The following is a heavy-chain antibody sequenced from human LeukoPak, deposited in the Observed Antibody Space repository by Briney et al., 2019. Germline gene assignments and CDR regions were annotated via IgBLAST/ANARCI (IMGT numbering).Heavy chain of an antibody. Sequence: SETLSLTCAVYGGPFSGYYWSWIRQPPGKGLEWIGEINHSGSTNYNPSLKSRVTISVDTSKNQFSLKLSSVTAADTAVYYCARARNSSGWYVGLINNRNDYWGQGTLVTVSS. CDR1: GGPFSGYY. D-gene: IGHD6-19*01. J-gene: IGHJ4*02. CDR3: ARARNSSGWYVGLINNRNDY. V-gene: IGHV4-34*01. CDR2: INHSGST.